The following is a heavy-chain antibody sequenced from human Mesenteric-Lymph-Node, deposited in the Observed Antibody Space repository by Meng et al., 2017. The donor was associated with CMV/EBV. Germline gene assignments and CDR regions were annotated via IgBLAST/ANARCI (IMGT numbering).Heavy chain of an antibody. J-gene: IGHJ4*02. Sequence: QWGAGLWRRSETLPVTCAVDVGSFSGYYWNWIRQSPEKGLEWIGEINHSGSTTYNPSFTSRIIISVDTSTNQISLNMSSVTAADTAVYYCARGSSYDILTGYFDYWGQGALVTVSS. D-gene: IGHD3-9*01. CDR1: VGSFSGYY. CDR3: ARGSSYDILTGYFDY. CDR2: INHSGST. V-gene: IGHV4-34*01.